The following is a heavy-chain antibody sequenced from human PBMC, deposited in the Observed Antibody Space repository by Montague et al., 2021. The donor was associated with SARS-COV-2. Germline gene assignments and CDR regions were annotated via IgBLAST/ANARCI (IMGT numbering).Heavy chain of an antibody. CDR2: VDKSDNT. V-gene: IGHV4-59*01. CDR1: GDSIRTNY. CDR3: TSGEGNYGWRYYFDY. D-gene: IGHD3-10*01. J-gene: IGHJ4*02. Sequence: SETLSLTCTVSGDSIRTNYWSWIRQPPGKGLEWIGYVDKSDNTDYNPSLKSRVTISLDTSKKQFSLKLNSATSADTAVYYCTSGEGNYGWRYYFDYWGQGTLVTVSS.